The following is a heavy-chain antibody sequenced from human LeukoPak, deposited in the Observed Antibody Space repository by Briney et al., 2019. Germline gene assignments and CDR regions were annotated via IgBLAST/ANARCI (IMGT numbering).Heavy chain of an antibody. J-gene: IGHJ4*02. V-gene: IGHV3-23*01. CDR2: ISGSGAAT. CDR1: GFTFSSYA. CDR3: AKSGSGWYRLDC. Sequence: GRSLRLSCAASGFTFSSYAMTWVRQAPGKGLEWVSRISGSGAATYYADSVKGRFTISRDNSKSTLYLQMNSLSAEDTAIYYCAKSGSGWYRLDCWGQGTQVTVSS. D-gene: IGHD6-19*01.